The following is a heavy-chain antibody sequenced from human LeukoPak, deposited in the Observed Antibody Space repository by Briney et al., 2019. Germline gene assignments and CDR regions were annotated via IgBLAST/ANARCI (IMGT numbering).Heavy chain of an antibody. V-gene: IGHV3-30*02. D-gene: IGHD6-19*01. CDR3: AKDRTYSSAWPYYFDY. CDR2: IRYDGSNK. J-gene: IGHJ4*02. CDR1: GFTFSSYG. Sequence: PGGSLRLSCAASGFTFSSYGMQWVRQAPGKGLEWVAFIRYDGSNKYYADSVKGRFTISRDSSKNTLHLQMNSLRAEDTAVYYCAKDRTYSSAWPYYFDYWGQGTLVTVSS.